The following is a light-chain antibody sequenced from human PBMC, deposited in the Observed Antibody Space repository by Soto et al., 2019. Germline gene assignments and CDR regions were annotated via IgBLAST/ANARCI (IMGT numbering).Light chain of an antibody. CDR3: QQSYSTPPVT. J-gene: IGKJ1*01. V-gene: IGKV1-39*01. CDR2: AAS. Sequence: DIQMTQSPSSLSASVGDRVTITCRASQSISSYLNWYQQKPGKAPKLLIYAASSLQSGVPSRFSGSGSGTDFXLXXXXLQPEDFATXYCQQSYSTPPVTFGQGTKVEIK. CDR1: QSISSY.